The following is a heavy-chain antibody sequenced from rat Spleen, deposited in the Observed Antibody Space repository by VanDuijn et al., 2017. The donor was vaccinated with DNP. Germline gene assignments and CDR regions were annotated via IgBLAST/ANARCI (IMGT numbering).Heavy chain of an antibody. CDR1: GFTFGDYY. CDR3: GKNTGYYFDH. Sequence: EVQLVESGGGLVQPGRSLKLSCAASGFTFGDYYMSWVRQAPKKGLEWVATISTSGSRTYYPDSVKGRFTISRDNAKSSLYLQMNSLKSEDTATYYCGKNTGYYFDHWGQGVMVTVSS. J-gene: IGHJ2*01. D-gene: IGHD4-1*01. V-gene: IGHV5-7*01. CDR2: ISTSGSRT.